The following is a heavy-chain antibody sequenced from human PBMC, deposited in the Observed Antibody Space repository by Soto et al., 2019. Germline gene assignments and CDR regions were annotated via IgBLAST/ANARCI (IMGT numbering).Heavy chain of an antibody. Sequence: GGSLRLSCAASGFTFSNAWMSWVRQAPGKGLEWVGRIKSKTDGGTTDYAAPVKGRFTISRDDSKNTLYLQMNSLKTEDTAVYYCTTGDYSNSDYYYYYGMDVWGQGTTVTVSS. V-gene: IGHV3-15*01. CDR3: TTGDYSNSDYYYYYGMDV. CDR2: IKSKTDGGTT. CDR1: GFTFSNAW. J-gene: IGHJ6*02. D-gene: IGHD4-4*01.